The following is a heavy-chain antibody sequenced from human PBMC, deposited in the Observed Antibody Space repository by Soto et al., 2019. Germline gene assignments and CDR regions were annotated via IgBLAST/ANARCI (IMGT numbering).Heavy chain of an antibody. V-gene: IGHV3-21*01. CDR1: GFTFSSYS. D-gene: IGHD5-18*01. J-gene: IGHJ6*02. CDR3: ARDLDSYGHQDFYYYYGMDV. Sequence: GGSLRLSCAASGFTFSSYSMNWVRQAPGKGLEWVSSISSSSSYIYYADSVKGRFTISRDNAKNSLYLQMNSLRAEDTAVYYCARDLDSYGHQDFYYYYGMDVWGQGTTVTVS. CDR2: ISSSSSYI.